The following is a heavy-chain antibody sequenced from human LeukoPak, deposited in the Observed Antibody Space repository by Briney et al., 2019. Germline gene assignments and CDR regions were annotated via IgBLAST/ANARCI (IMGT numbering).Heavy chain of an antibody. CDR2: ISWNSGSI. D-gene: IGHD1-26*01. Sequence: GGSLRLSCAASGFTFDDYAMHWVRQAPGKGLEWVSGISWNSGSIGYADSVKGRFTISRDNAKNSLYLQMNSLRAEDMALYYCAKDIGSSPLVGATLDYWGQGTLVTVSS. CDR1: GFTFDDYA. J-gene: IGHJ4*02. V-gene: IGHV3-9*03. CDR3: AKDIGSSPLVGATLDY.